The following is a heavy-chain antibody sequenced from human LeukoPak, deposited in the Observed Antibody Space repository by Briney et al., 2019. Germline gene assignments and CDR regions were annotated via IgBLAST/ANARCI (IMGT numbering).Heavy chain of an antibody. CDR2: ISYDGSNK. V-gene: IGHV3-30*04. CDR1: GFTFSSYA. D-gene: IGHD6-19*01. CDR3: ARGSDSSGWRISTDY. Sequence: PGGSLRLSCAASGFTFSSYAMHWVRQAPGKGLEWVAVISYDGSNKYYTDSVKGRFTISRDNSKNTLYLQMNSLRAEDTAVYYCARGSDSSGWRISTDYWGQGALVTVSS. J-gene: IGHJ4*02.